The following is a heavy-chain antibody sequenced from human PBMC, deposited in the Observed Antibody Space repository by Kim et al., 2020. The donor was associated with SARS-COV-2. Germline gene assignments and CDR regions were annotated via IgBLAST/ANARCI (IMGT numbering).Heavy chain of an antibody. CDR2: IRSKANNYAT. CDR3: ARRNTPTNLGFDL. D-gene: IGHD2-8*01. J-gene: IGHJ2*01. V-gene: IGHV3-73*01. Sequence: GGSLRLSCAASGFSFSDSAMHWVRQASGKGLEWVGRIRSKANNYATAYAASVKGRFTISRDDSKNTADLQMNSLKTEDTAVYYCARRNTPTNLGFDLWGRAPWSLSPQ. CDR1: GFSFSDSA.